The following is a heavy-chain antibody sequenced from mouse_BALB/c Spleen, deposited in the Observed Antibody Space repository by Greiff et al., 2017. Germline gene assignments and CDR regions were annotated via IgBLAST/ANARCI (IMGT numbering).Heavy chain of an antibody. CDR1: GYTFTTYW. CDR3: ARGGYYRYDDYYAMDY. J-gene: IGHJ4*01. D-gene: IGHD2-14*01. Sequence: VQLQQSGAELVKPGASVKMSCKASGYTFTTYWMDWVKQSPGKGLEWIGNIHPYNGDTKYNEKFKGKAKLTVEKSSSTVYLELSRLTSDDSAVYDCARGGYYRYDDYYAMDYWGQGTSVTVSS. CDR2: IHPYNGDT. V-gene: IGHV1-47*01.